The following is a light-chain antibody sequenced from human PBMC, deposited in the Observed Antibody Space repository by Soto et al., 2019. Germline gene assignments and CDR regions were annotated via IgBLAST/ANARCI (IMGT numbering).Light chain of an antibody. Sequence: DIQMTQSPSTLSASVGDRVTITCRASQSISTWLAWYQQRPGKAPKLLIYEASSLHGGVSSRFSGSGSETEFTLTIGSLQPDDFATYYCQQYHSYPYTFGQGTKVDIK. J-gene: IGKJ2*01. CDR1: QSISTW. V-gene: IGKV1-5*03. CDR3: QQYHSYPYT. CDR2: EAS.